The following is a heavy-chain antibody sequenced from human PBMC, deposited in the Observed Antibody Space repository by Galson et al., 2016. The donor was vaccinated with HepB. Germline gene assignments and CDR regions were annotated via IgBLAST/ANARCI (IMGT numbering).Heavy chain of an antibody. V-gene: IGHV3-72*01. CDR3: ATSIGGASKRY. Sequence: LRLSCAASGFIFSDHYMGWVRQAPGKGLEWVGRSKNRANSYTTEYAASVKGRFTISRDHSKNSLYLQMNGLKAEDTAVYYCATSIGGASKRYWGHGTLVTVSS. J-gene: IGHJ4*01. CDR1: GFIFSDHY. D-gene: IGHD3-16*01. CDR2: SKNRANSYTT.